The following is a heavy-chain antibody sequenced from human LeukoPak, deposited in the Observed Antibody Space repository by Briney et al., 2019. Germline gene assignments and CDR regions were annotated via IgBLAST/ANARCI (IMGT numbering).Heavy chain of an antibody. V-gene: IGHV3-48*03. J-gene: IGHJ4*02. D-gene: IGHD4-17*01. CDR2: ISSSGRTI. CDR3: ARYGDRGFDF. Sequence: GGSLRLSCAASGFIFSSYEKMWVRQAPGKGLEWVSYISSSGRTIYYADSVKGRFIISRDNAKNSLYLQMNSLRAEDTAVYYCARYGDRGFDFWGQGTRDTVSS. CDR1: GFIFSSYE.